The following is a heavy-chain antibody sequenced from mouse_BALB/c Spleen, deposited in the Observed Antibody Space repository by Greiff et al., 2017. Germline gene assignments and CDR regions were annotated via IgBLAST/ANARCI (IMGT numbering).Heavy chain of an antibody. J-gene: IGHJ3*01. V-gene: IGHV3-8*02. CDR3: ARYDGDSSGYFAY. CDR2: ISYSGST. D-gene: IGHD3-2*01. Sequence: EVQLVESGPSLVKPSQTLSLTCSVTGDSITSGYWNWIRKFPGNKLEYMGYISYSGSTYYNPSLKSRISITRDTSKNQSYLQLNSVTTEDTATYYCARYDGDSSGYFAYWGQGTLVTVSA. CDR1: GDSITSGY.